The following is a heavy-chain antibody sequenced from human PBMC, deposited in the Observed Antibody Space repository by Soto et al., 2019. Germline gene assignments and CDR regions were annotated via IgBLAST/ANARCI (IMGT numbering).Heavy chain of an antibody. CDR1: GFTFSDYY. J-gene: IGHJ3*02. V-gene: IGHV3-11*01. D-gene: IGHD2-15*01. CDR2: ISSSGSTI. CDR3: ARYCSGGSCYFDAFDI. Sequence: GGSLRLSCAASGFTFSDYYMSWIRQALGKGLEWVSYISSSGSTIYYADSVKGRFTISRDNAKNSLYLQMNSLRAEDTAIYYCARYCSGGSCYFDAFDIWGQGTMVTVSS.